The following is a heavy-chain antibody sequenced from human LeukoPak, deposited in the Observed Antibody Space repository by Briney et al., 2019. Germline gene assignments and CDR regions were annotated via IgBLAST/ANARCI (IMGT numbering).Heavy chain of an antibody. CDR2: ISSGGTYE. Sequence: GGSLRLSCAASGFTFSNYAMHWVRQAAGKGLEWVSLISSGGTYEYYADSVNGRFTISRDNSKNTLYLKLTSLSAEDTAVYCCASDSTYYYDSGSSGPHYFDNWGQGTLVTVSS. J-gene: IGHJ4*02. CDR3: ASDSTYYYDSGSSGPHYFDN. V-gene: IGHV3-30*01. CDR1: GFTFSNYA. D-gene: IGHD3-10*01.